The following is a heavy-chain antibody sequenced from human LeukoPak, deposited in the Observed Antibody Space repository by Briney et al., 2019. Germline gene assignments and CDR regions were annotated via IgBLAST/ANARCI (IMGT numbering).Heavy chain of an antibody. D-gene: IGHD2-2*01. V-gene: IGHV3-53*01. CDR2: IYSGGST. CDR3: ARVGYCSSTSCYGNWFDP. Sequence: GGSLRLSCAASGFSVSNNYMSWVRQAPGKGLEWVSVIYSGGSTYYADSVKGRFTISRDNSKNTLYLQMNSLRAEDTAVYYCARVGYCSSTSCYGNWFDPWGQGTLVTVSS. J-gene: IGHJ5*02. CDR1: GFSVSNNY.